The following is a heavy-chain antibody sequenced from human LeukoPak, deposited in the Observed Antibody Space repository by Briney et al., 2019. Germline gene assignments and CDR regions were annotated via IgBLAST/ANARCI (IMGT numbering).Heavy chain of an antibody. J-gene: IGHJ4*02. CDR1: GYTFTGYY. CDR3: ARDQEDGDYLYYFDY. D-gene: IGHD4-17*01. CDR2: INPNSGGT. Sequence: GASVKVSCKASGYTFTGYYMHWVRQAPGQGLEWMGWINPNSGGTNYAQKFRGRVTMTRDTSISTAYMELSRLRSDDTAVYYCARDQEDGDYLYYFDYWGQGTLVTVSS. V-gene: IGHV1-2*02.